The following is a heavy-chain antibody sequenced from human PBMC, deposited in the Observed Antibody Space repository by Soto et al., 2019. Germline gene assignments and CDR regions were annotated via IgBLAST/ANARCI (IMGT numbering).Heavy chain of an antibody. Sequence: GASVKVSCKASGFSFTGYYIHWLRQAPGRGLEWMGWINAHSGGTEYAQKFQGRVTLTRDTSIATAYRTLTSLTSDDTALYYCAKDLTRQLAYWLDPWGQGTQVTVSS. V-gene: IGHV1-2*02. D-gene: IGHD6-6*01. CDR1: GFSFTGYY. CDR2: INAHSGGT. CDR3: AKDLTRQLAYWLDP. J-gene: IGHJ5*02.